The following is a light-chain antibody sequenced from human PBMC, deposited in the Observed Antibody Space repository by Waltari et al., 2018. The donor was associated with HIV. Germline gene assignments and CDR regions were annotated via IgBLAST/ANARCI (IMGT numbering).Light chain of an antibody. CDR2: GAS. CDR3: QHFGSSHLT. CDR1: QSVSSSY. J-gene: IGKJ4*01. Sequence: EIVLTQSPGTLSLSPGDRGTLSCRASQSVSSSYLAWYQQKPGQAPRLLIYGASSRATGIPDRFSGSGSGTDFTLSISGLEPEDCAVYYCQHFGSSHLTFGGGTKVEIK. V-gene: IGKV3-20*01.